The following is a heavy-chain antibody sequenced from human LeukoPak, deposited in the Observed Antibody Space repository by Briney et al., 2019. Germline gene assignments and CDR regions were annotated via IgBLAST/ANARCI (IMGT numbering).Heavy chain of an antibody. D-gene: IGHD2-21*01. V-gene: IGHV4-61*02. J-gene: IGHJ4*02. Sequence: SETLSLTCTVSGGSISSSSYYWSWIRQPAGKGLEWIGRIYTGGSTNYNPSLKSRVTISVDTSKNQFSLKLSSVTAADTAVYYCARDGMSDFDYWGQGTLVTVSS. CDR3: ARDGMSDFDY. CDR2: IYTGGST. CDR1: GGSISSSSYY.